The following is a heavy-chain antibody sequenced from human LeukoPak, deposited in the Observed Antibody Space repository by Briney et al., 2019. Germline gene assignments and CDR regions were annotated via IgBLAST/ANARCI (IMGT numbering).Heavy chain of an antibody. CDR1: GGTFSSYA. CDR3: ARVEDFWSGYYIGY. CDR2: IIPILGIA. V-gene: IGHV1-69*04. D-gene: IGHD3-3*01. J-gene: IGHJ4*02. Sequence: SVKVSCKASGGTFSSYAISWVRQAPGQGLEWMGRIIPILGIANYAQKFQGRVTMTRNTSISTAYMELSSLRSEDTAVYYCARVEDFWSGYYIGYWGQGTLVTVSS.